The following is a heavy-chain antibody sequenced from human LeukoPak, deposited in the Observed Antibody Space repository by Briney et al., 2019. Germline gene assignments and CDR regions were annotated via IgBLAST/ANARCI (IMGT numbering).Heavy chain of an antibody. V-gene: IGHV3-21*04. CDR3: AKDIAAAGPFDY. J-gene: IGHJ4*02. D-gene: IGHD6-13*01. Sequence: PGGSLRLSCAASGFTFSSYSMNWVRQAPGKGLEWVSSISSSSSYIYYADSVKARFTISRDNAKNSLYLQMNSLRAEDTALYYCAKDIAAAGPFDYWGQGTLVTVSS. CDR2: ISSSSSYI. CDR1: GFTFSSYS.